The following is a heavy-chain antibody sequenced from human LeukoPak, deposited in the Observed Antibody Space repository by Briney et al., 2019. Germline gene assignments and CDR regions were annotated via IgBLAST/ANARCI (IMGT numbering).Heavy chain of an antibody. CDR3: AREGLDSPRVDAFDI. CDR1: GYSISSGYY. V-gene: IGHV4-38-2*02. CDR2: IYHSGST. D-gene: IGHD2-2*03. Sequence: SETLSLTCAVSGYSISSGYYWGWSRQPPGKGLEWIGSIYHSGSTYYNPSLKSRVTISVDTSKNQFSLKLSSVTAADTAVYYCAREGLDSPRVDAFDIWGQGTMVTVSS. J-gene: IGHJ3*02.